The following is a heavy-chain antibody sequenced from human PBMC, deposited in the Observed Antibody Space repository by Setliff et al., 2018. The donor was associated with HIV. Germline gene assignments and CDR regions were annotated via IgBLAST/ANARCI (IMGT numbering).Heavy chain of an antibody. D-gene: IGHD5-18*01. V-gene: IGHV3-53*01. J-gene: IGHJ2*01. CDR3: ARVDTTMVQNWHLDL. Sequence: LRLSCVGSGFMFNDYGMSWVRQAPGKGLEWVSNLYSGGTTYYADSVKGRFTISRDNSKNTVYLQMNSLRAEDTAVYYCARVDTTMVQNWHLDLWGRGTLVTVSS. CDR2: LYSGGTT. CDR1: GFMFNDYG.